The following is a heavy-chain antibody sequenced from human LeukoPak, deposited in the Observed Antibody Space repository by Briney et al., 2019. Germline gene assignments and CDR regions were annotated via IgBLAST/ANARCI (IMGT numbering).Heavy chain of an antibody. CDR3: ERDRYYYDSSGYSYYFDD. CDR2: IIPIFGTA. J-gene: IGHJ4*02. CDR1: GGTVISYA. D-gene: IGHD3-22*01. Sequence: SVKVSCKASGGTVISYAISWVRQAPGQGLEWMGGIIPIFGTANYTQKFQGRIMITADESTSTAYMELSSLRSEDTAVYYCERDRYYYDSSGYSYYFDDWGQGTLVTVSS. V-gene: IGHV1-69*13.